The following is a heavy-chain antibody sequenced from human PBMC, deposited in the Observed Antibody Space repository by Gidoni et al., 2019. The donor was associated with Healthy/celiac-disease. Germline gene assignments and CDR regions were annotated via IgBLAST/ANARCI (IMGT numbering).Heavy chain of an antibody. Sequence: QVQLVQSGAEVKKPGASVKVSCKASGYTFTSYDINWVRQATGQGLEWMGWMNPNRGNTGYAQKVQGRVTMTRNTSISTAYMELSSLRSEDTAVYYCARGGRYCSSTSCYTRYNWFDPWGQGTLVTVSS. J-gene: IGHJ5*02. CDR1: GYTFTSYD. CDR3: ARGGRYCSSTSCYTRYNWFDP. D-gene: IGHD2-2*02. V-gene: IGHV1-8*01. CDR2: MNPNRGNT.